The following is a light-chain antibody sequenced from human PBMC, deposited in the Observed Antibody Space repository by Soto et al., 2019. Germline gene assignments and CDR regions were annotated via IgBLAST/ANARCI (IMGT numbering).Light chain of an antibody. J-gene: IGLJ7*01. CDR1: SSNIGSNY. CDR3: AAWDDSLSGPV. V-gene: IGLV1-47*01. Sequence: QSVLTQPPSASGTPGQRVTISCSGSSSNIGSNYVYWYQQLPGTAHKLLIYRNNQRPSGVPDRFSGSKSGTSASLAISGLLSEDEADYYCAAWDDSLSGPVFGGGTQLTVL. CDR2: RNN.